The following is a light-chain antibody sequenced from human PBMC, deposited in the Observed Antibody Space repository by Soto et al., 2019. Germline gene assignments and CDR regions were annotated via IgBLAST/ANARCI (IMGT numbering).Light chain of an antibody. J-gene: IGKJ2*01. CDR2: DAS. V-gene: IGKV3-11*01. Sequence: EIVLSQSPATQSLSPGERATLSCRASQSVGTFLAWYQQKPGKAPRLIIYDASNRATGILARFSGTGSGTDFALTISSVEPEDVAVYYCQHRTNWPRTFGQGTKVDIK. CDR3: QHRTNWPRT. CDR1: QSVGTF.